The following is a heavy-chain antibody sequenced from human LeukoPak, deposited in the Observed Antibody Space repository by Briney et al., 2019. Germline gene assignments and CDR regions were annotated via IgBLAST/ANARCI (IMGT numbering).Heavy chain of an antibody. Sequence: ASVKVSCKASGYSFSGYYMHWVRQAPGQGLEWMGWINPNSGDTNYAQKFQGRVTMTRDTSISTAHMELSGLISDDTAVYYCAKDQGRGYTYGLYYFDYWGQGTLVTVSS. V-gene: IGHV1-2*02. CDR1: GYSFSGYY. CDR3: AKDQGRGYTYGLYYFDY. D-gene: IGHD5-18*01. CDR2: INPNSGDT. J-gene: IGHJ4*02.